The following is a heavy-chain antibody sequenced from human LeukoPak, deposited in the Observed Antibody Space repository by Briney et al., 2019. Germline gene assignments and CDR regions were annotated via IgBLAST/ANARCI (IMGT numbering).Heavy chain of an antibody. CDR1: GFTFSDYY. J-gene: IGHJ3*02. CDR3: ATSYYYDSSALLPDAFDI. CDR2: ISSSGSTI. V-gene: IGHV3-11*04. Sequence: GGSLRLSCAASGFTFSDYYMSWIRQAPGKGLEWVSYISSSGSTIYYADSVKGRFTISRDNAKNSLYLQMNSLRAEDTAVYYCATSYYYDSSALLPDAFDIWGQGTMVTVSS. D-gene: IGHD3-22*01.